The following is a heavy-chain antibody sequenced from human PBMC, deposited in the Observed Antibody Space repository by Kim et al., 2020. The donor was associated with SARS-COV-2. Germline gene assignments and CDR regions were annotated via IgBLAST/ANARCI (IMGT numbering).Heavy chain of an antibody. CDR3: ARTRLVLLPNRRGYYGMDV. CDR1: GGTFSSYA. D-gene: IGHD3-10*01. CDR2: IIPIFGTA. J-gene: IGHJ6*02. V-gene: IGHV1-69*13. Sequence: SVKVSCKASGGTFSSYAISWVRQAPGQGLEWMGGIIPIFGTANYAQKFQGRVTITADESTSTAYMELSSLRSEDTAVYYCARTRLVLLPNRRGYYGMDVWGQGTTVTVSS.